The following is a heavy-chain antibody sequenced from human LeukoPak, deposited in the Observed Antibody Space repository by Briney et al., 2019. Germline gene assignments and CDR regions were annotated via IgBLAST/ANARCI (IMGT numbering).Heavy chain of an antibody. Sequence: ASVKVSCKASGYTFTRYAMNWVRPAPGQGLEWMGWINTNTGNPTYAQGFTGRFVFSLDTSVSTAYLQISSLKAEDTAVYYCAKAGAMSPPTVDYWGQGTLVTVSS. J-gene: IGHJ4*02. CDR3: AKAGAMSPPTVDY. CDR1: GYTFTRYA. V-gene: IGHV7-4-1*02. CDR2: INTNTGNP.